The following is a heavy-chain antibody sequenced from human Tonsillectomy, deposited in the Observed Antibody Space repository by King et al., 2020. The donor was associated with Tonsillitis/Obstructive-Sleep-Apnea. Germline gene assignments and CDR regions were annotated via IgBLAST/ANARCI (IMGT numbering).Heavy chain of an antibody. Sequence: QLVESGGGLVKPGGSLRLSCAASEFTFSSYSMNWVRQAPGKGLEWVSSISSSSSYIFYADSVKGRFTTSRDNAKNSLYLQMNSLRAEDTAVYYCARDARAGSYYFDYWGQGTLVTVSS. D-gene: IGHD6-19*01. CDR3: ARDARAGSYYFDY. J-gene: IGHJ4*02. V-gene: IGHV3-21*01. CDR1: EFTFSSYS. CDR2: ISSSSSYI.